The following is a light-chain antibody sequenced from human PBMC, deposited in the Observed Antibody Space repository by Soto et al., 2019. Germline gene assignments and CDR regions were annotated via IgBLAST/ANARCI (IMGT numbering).Light chain of an antibody. V-gene: IGKV3-20*01. CDR2: AAT. Sequence: EIVLTQSPGTLSLSPGERATLSCRASHSIYINSLAWNQHKRGQAPRLLIYAATVRATAVPDRFNGSGSGTDFALTISRLEPEDSAMYYCQQYGDSPFAFGPGTKLDVK. CDR1: HSIYINS. CDR3: QQYGDSPFA. J-gene: IGKJ3*01.